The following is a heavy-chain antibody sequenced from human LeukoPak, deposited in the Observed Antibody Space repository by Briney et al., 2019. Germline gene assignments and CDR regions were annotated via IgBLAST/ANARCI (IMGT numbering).Heavy chain of an antibody. V-gene: IGHV4-38-2*01. CDR2: IYHSGST. D-gene: IGHD6-19*01. J-gene: IGHJ3*02. CDR1: GYSISSGYY. CDR3: ARQEWLVLGGAFDI. Sequence: SSETLSLTCAVSGYSISSGYYWGWIRQPPGKGLEWIVSIYHSGSTYYNPSLKTRVTIPVDTSKNQFSLKLSSVTAADTAVYYCARQEWLVLGGAFDIWGQGTMVTVSS.